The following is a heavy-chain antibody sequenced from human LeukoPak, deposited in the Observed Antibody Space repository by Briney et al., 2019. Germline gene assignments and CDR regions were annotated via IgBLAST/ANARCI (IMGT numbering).Heavy chain of an antibody. Sequence: GGSLRLSCAASGFTFSDYYVIWISQAPGGGLEYVSYISSRGSSIHYADSVKGRFTLSRDNANNSLFLQMSSLRAEDTAVYYCARTGQYCSGGTCYSGQFDCWGQGTLVTVSS. D-gene: IGHD2-15*01. V-gene: IGHV3-11*01. CDR2: ISSRGSSI. CDR1: GFTFSDYY. J-gene: IGHJ4*02. CDR3: ARTGQYCSGGTCYSGQFDC.